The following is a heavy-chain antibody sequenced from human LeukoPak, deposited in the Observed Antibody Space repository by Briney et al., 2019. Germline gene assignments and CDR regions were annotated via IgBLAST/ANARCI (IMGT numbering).Heavy chain of an antibody. CDR1: GFTLSSYN. V-gene: IGHV3-48*02. CDR2: ISSRSTTI. J-gene: IGHJ4*02. CDR3: TRAVMSSSWPHFDY. Sequence: PGGSLRLSCAASGFTLSSYNMNWVRQAPGKGLEWVSYISSRSTTIYYADSVKGRFTISRDNAKNSLYPQMNSLRDEDTAVYYCTRAVMSSSWPHFDYWGQGTLVTVSS. D-gene: IGHD6-13*01.